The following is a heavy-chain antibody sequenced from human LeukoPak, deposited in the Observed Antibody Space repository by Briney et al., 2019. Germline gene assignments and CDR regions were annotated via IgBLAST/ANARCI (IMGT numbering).Heavy chain of an antibody. J-gene: IGHJ4*02. CDR2: IYPGDSDT. V-gene: IGHV5-51*03. CDR1: GYSFTSYW. Sequence: KPGESLKISCKGSGYSFTSYWIGWVRQMPGKGLEWMGIIYPGDSDTRYSPSFQGQVTISADKSISTAYLQWSSLTASDTAMYYXXXXXXSYGLYYFDYWGQGTLVTVSS. D-gene: IGHD5-18*01. CDR3: XXXXXSYGLYYFDY.